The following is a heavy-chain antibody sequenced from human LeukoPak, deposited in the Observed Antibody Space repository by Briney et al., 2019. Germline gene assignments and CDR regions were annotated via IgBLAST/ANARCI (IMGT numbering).Heavy chain of an antibody. Sequence: GGSLRLSCAASGFTFSSYWMSWVRQAPGKGLEWVANIKQDGSEKYYVDSVKGRFTISRDNAKNSLYLQMNSLRAEDTAVYYCARVADYYDSSGYYHYYYMDVWGRGTLVTVSS. CDR1: GFTFSSYW. D-gene: IGHD3-22*01. CDR2: IKQDGSEK. CDR3: ARVADYYDSSGYYHYYYMDV. J-gene: IGHJ2*01. V-gene: IGHV3-7*01.